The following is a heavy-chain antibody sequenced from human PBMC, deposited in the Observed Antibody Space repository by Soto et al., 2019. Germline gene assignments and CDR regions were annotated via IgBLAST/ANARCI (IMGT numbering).Heavy chain of an antibody. J-gene: IGHJ4*02. D-gene: IGHD5-18*01. Sequence: QVQLQESGPGLVKPSETLSLTCTVSGGSISGYYWNWVRQPAGKGLEWIGRFYISGSTNYNPSLKRRVFMSVDTSKNQVFLKVTSVTAADTAVYYCARDKDSYGYRDYWGQGILVTVSS. CDR1: GGSISGYY. V-gene: IGHV4-4*07. CDR2: FYISGST. CDR3: ARDKDSYGYRDY.